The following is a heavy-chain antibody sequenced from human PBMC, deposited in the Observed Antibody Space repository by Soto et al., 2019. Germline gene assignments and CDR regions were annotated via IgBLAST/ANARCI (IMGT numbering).Heavy chain of an antibody. J-gene: IGHJ6*02. V-gene: IGHV3-7*01. CDR2: IMQDGSDK. Sequence: EVQLVESGGGLVQPGGSLRLSCTASGFSLSTSWMTWVRQAPGKGLEWVANIMQDGSDKYYVDSVKGRFTISRDNAKNSLYLQMTSLRAEDTAVYYCASKRLYFYGLDVRGQGTTVTVSS. CDR3: ASKRLYFYGLDV. CDR1: GFSLSTSW.